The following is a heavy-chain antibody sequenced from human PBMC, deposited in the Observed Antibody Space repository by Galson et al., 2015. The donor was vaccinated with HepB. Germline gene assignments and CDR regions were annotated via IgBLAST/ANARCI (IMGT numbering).Heavy chain of an antibody. CDR1: GFTFSSHC. Sequence: ALRLSCAASGFTFSSHCMSWVRQAPGKGLEWVAKINQDGSEKYYVDFLRGRFTISRDNAKNSLYLQMNSLRAEDTAVYYCAREGTWGQGTLVTVSS. CDR3: AREGT. V-gene: IGHV3-7*01. J-gene: IGHJ5*02. CDR2: INQDGSEK.